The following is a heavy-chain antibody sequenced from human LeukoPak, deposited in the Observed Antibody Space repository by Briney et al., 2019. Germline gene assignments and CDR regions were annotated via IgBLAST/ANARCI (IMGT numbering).Heavy chain of an antibody. D-gene: IGHD1-26*01. CDR2: ISSSSSYI. CDR1: GFTFSSYS. V-gene: IGHV3-21*01. Sequence: GGSLRLSCAASGFTFSSYSMNWVRQAPGKGLEWVSSISSSSSYIYYADSVKGRFTISRDNAKNSLYLQMNSLRAEDTAVYYCARAYGGSDRFDPWGQGTLVTVSS. J-gene: IGHJ5*02. CDR3: ARAYGGSDRFDP.